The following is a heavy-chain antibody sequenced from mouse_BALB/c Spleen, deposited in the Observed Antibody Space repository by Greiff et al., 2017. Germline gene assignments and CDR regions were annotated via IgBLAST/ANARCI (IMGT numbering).Heavy chain of an antibody. CDR3: ASPYDAQAWFAY. Sequence: EVQGVESGGGLVKPGGSLKLSCAASGFTFSSYAMSWVRQTPEKRLEWVASISSGGSTYYPDSVKGRFTISRDNARNILYLQMSSLRSEDTAMYYCASPYDAQAWFAYWGQGTLVTVSA. CDR1: GFTFSSYA. CDR2: ISSGGST. V-gene: IGHV5-6-5*01. D-gene: IGHD2-3*01. J-gene: IGHJ3*01.